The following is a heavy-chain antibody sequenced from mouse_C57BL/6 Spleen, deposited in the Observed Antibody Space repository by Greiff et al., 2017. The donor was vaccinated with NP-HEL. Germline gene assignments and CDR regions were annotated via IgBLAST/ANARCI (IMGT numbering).Heavy chain of an antibody. CDR2: ISYDGSN. CDR3: AREGLRRYAMDY. CDR1: GYSIPSGYY. V-gene: IGHV3-6*01. D-gene: IGHD2-4*01. Sequence: EVQLQQSGPGLVKPSQSLSLTCSVTGYSIPSGYYWNWIRQFPGNKLEWMGYISYDGSNNYNPSLKNRISITRDTSKNQFFLKLNSVTTEDTATYYCAREGLRRYAMDYWGQGTSVTVSS. J-gene: IGHJ4*01.